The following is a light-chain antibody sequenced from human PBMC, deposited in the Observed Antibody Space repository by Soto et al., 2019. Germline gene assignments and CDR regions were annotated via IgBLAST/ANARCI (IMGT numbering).Light chain of an antibody. CDR3: CSYAGSFTWV. Sequence: QSALTQPRSVSGSPGQSVTISCTGTSSDVGYYTYVSWYQQHPGKAPKLIIYDVTKRPSGVPDRFSGSKSGNTASLTISGLLAEDEADYYCCSYAGSFTWVFCGGTKLTVL. CDR1: SSDVGYYTY. J-gene: IGLJ3*02. V-gene: IGLV2-11*01. CDR2: DVT.